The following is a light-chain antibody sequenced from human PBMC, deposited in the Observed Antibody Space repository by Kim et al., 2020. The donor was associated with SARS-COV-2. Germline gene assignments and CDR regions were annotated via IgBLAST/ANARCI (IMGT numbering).Light chain of an antibody. CDR1: SSDVGGYKY. CDR2: DVS. J-gene: IGLJ2*01. Sequence: GQSITISCTGTSSDVGGYKYVSWYQQHPAKAPKLMIYDVSNRPSGVSNRFSGSKSGNTASLTISGLQAEDEADYYCSSYTSSSPVVFGGGTKVTVL. V-gene: IGLV2-14*03. CDR3: SSYTSSSPVV.